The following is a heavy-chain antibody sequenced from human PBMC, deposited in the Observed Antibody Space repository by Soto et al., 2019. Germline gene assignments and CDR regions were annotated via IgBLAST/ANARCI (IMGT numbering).Heavy chain of an antibody. D-gene: IGHD1-20*01. Sequence: GGSLRLSCAASGFTFSSYAMHWVRQAPGKGLEWVAVISYDGSNKYYADSVKGRFTISRDNSKNTLYLQMNSLRAEDTAVYYCARTDPGINSWGGEKYYYGMDVWGQGTRVTVSS. V-gene: IGHV3-30-3*01. J-gene: IGHJ6*02. CDR1: GFTFSSYA. CDR2: ISYDGSNK. CDR3: ARTDPGINSWGGEKYYYGMDV.